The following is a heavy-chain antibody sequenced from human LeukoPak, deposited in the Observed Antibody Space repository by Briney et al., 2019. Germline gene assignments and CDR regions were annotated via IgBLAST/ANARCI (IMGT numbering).Heavy chain of an antibody. Sequence: SQTLSLTCTVSGGSISSGSYYWSWIRQPAGKGLELIGRIYTSGSTNYNPSLKSRVTISVDTSKNQFSLKLSSVTAADTAVYYCARDQSRWELLSNWFDPWGQGTLVTVSS. V-gene: IGHV4-61*02. CDR1: GGSISSGSYY. D-gene: IGHD1-26*01. J-gene: IGHJ5*02. CDR3: ARDQSRWELLSNWFDP. CDR2: IYTSGST.